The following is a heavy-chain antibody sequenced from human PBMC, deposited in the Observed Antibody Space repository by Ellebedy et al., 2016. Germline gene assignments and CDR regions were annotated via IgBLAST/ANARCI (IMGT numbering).Heavy chain of an antibody. CDR1: GGTFSTYA. J-gene: IGHJ4*02. CDR2: IIPMFATA. D-gene: IGHD5-24*01. V-gene: IGHV1-69*13. Sequence: ASVKVSCKASGGTFSTYAITWVRQAPGQGLEWMGGIIPMFATANYAQKFQGRVTITADESTSTAYMELSSLRSEDTAVYYCARDKGDGYNREDGYWGQGTLVTVSS. CDR3: ARDKGDGYNREDGY.